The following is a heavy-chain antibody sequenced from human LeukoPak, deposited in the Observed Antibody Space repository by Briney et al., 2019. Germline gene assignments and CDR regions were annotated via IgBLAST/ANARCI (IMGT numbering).Heavy chain of an antibody. CDR1: GFTFSSYW. V-gene: IGHV3-7*01. CDR2: IKQDGSEK. J-gene: IGHJ4*02. Sequence: PAGGSLRLSCAASGFTFSSYWMSWVRQAPGKGLEWVANIKQDGSEKYYVGSVKGRFTISRDNAKNSLYLQMNSLRAEDTAVYYCARTKEMATISYFDSWGQGTLVTVSS. D-gene: IGHD5-24*01. CDR3: ARTKEMATISYFDS.